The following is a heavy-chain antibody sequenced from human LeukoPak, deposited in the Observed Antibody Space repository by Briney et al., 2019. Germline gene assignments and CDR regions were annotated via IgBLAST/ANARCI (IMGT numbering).Heavy chain of an antibody. V-gene: IGHV3-53*01. CDR2: ISSGGST. D-gene: IGHD3-22*01. CDR1: GFTVNSNY. J-gene: IGHJ4*02. CDR3: ARDPRYCDSSVVDY. Sequence: PGGSLRLSCAASGFTVNSNYMSWVRQAPGKGLEWVSVISSGGSTYYADSVKGRFTISRDNSKNTLYLQMNSLRAEDTAVYYCARDPRYCDSSVVDYWGQGTLVTVSS.